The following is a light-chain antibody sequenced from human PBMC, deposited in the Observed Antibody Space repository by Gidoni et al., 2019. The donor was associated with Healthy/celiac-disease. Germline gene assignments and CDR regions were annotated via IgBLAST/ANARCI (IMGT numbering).Light chain of an antibody. CDR3: QQSYSTPWT. Sequence: DIQITQSPSSLSASVGDRVTITCRSSHSISSYLNWYQQKPGKAPNLLIYAASSLQSGVPSRFSGSGSGTDFTLTISSLQPEDFATYYCQQSYSTPWTFXXXTKVEIK. CDR1: HSISSY. CDR2: AAS. J-gene: IGKJ1*01. V-gene: IGKV1-39*01.